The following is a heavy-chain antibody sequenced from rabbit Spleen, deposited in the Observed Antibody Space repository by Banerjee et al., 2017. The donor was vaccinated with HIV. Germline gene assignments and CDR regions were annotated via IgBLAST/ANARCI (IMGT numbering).Heavy chain of an antibody. V-gene: IGHV1S47*01. CDR3: ARDLASVVGWNFNL. D-gene: IGHD3-1*01. CDR2: IDPVFGST. CDR1: GFDFSSYG. J-gene: IGHJ4*01. Sequence: QEQLVESGGGLVQPGGSLKLSCKASGFDFSSYGVSWVRQAPGKGLEWIGYIDPVFGSTYYASWVNGRFTISSHNAQNTLYLQLNSLTAADTATYFCARDLASVVGWNFNLWGPGTLVTVS.